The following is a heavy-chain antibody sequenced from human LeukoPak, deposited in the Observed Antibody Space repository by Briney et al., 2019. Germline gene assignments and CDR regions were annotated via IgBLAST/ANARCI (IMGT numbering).Heavy chain of an antibody. CDR3: ARVRSGSHDAFDI. CDR1: GGSISSYY. D-gene: IGHD1-26*01. CDR2: IYYSGST. V-gene: IGHV4-59*01. Sequence: PSETLSLTCTVSGGSISSYYWSWIRQPPGKGLEWIGDIYYSGSTNYNPSLKSRVTISVDTSKNQFSLKLSSVTAADTAVYYCARVRSGSHDAFDIWGQGTMVTVSS. J-gene: IGHJ3*02.